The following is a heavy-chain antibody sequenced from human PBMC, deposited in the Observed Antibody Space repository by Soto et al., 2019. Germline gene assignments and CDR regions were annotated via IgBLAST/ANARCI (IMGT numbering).Heavy chain of an antibody. V-gene: IGHV3-30*18. CDR1: GLTFSSYG. CDR2: ISYDGSKK. CDR3: AKVGGSYYYFDY. D-gene: IGHD1-26*01. Sequence: GGSLRLSCAASGLTFSSYGMHWVRQAPGKGLEWVALISYDGSKKYYADSVKGRFTISRDNSKNTVYLQMDSLRPEDTAVYHCAKVGGSYYYFDYWGHGTLVTVSS. J-gene: IGHJ4*01.